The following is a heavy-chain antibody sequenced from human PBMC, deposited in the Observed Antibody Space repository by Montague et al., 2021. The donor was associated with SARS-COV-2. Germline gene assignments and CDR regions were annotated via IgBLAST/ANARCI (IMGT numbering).Heavy chain of an antibody. CDR2: ITVSGAGT. Sequence: SLRLSCAASGFTFTSYGMAWVRQAPGKGLEWVSVITVSGAGTYYAESVEGRFTISRDHSRNTLFLRMNSLRAEDTAVYYCAKRGSYFFDYWGQGTLVTVSS. V-gene: IGHV3-23*01. D-gene: IGHD1-26*01. CDR3: AKRGSYFFDY. J-gene: IGHJ4*02. CDR1: GFTFTSYG.